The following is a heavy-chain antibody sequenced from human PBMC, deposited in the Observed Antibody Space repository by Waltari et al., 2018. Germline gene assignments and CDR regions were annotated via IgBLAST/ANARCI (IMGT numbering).Heavy chain of an antibody. J-gene: IGHJ4*02. Sequence: EVQLVESGGGLVQPGGSLRLSCAASGFTVSSNFMSWVRQAPGKGRGWVRVIYIGGSGYYADSVKGRFTISRDNSKNTVYLQMNSLRAEDTAVYYCARDTSGTKGAFDYWGQGTLVTVSS. CDR3: ARDTSGTKGAFDY. V-gene: IGHV3-66*01. D-gene: IGHD3-10*01. CDR2: IYIGGSG. CDR1: GFTVSSNF.